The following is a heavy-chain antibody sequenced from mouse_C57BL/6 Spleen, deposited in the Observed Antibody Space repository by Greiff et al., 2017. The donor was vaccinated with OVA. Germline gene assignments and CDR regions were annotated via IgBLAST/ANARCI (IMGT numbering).Heavy chain of an antibody. V-gene: IGHV2-5*01. Sequence: VQLQESGPGLVQPSQSLSITCTVSGFSLTSYGVHWVRQSPGKGLEWLGVIWRGGSTDYNAAFMSRLSITKDNSKSQVFFKMNSLQADDTAIYYCAKNGNDGYFAWFAYWGQGTLVTVSA. CDR1: GFSLTSYG. CDR2: IWRGGST. J-gene: IGHJ3*01. D-gene: IGHD2-3*01. CDR3: AKNGNDGYFAWFAY.